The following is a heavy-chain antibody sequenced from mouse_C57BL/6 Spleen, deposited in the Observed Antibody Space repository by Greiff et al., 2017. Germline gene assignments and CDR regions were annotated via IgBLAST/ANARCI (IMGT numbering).Heavy chain of an antibody. Sequence: VQLQQSGPELVKPGASVKISCKASGYTFTDYYMNWVKQSHGKSLEWIGDINPNNGGTSYNQKFKGKATLTVDKSSSTANMELRSLTSEDSAVYYGARSGGYDPPFAYWGQGTLVTVSA. CDR1: GYTFTDYY. CDR3: ARSGGYDPPFAY. V-gene: IGHV1-26*01. CDR2: INPNNGGT. D-gene: IGHD2-2*01. J-gene: IGHJ3*01.